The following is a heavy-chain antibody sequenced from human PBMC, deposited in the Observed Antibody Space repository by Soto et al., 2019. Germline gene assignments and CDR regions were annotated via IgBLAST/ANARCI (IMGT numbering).Heavy chain of an antibody. CDR2: INPSGGST. D-gene: IGHD6-13*01. CDR1: GYTFTSYY. J-gene: IGHJ6*02. Sequence: ASVKVSCKASGYTFTSYYMHWVRQAPGQGLEWMGIINPSGGSTSYAQKFQGRVTMTRDTSTSTVYMELSSLRSEDTAVYYCAAPWPGIAAAGTLDYYYGMDVWGQGTTVTVSS. V-gene: IGHV1-46*01. CDR3: AAPWPGIAAAGTLDYYYGMDV.